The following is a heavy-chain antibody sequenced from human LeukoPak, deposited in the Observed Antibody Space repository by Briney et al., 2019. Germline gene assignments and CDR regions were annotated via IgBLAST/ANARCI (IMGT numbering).Heavy chain of an antibody. D-gene: IGHD3-16*01. CDR1: GGSISSSTYY. CDR3: ARRLMLRSFDY. CDR2: IYYSGST. Sequence: PSETLSLTCTVSGGSISSSTYYWGWIRQPPGKGLQWIGSIYYSGSTYYNPSLKSRVTISVDTSKNQFSLKLSSVTAADTGLYYCARRLMLRSFDYWGQGTLVSVSS. J-gene: IGHJ4*02. V-gene: IGHV4-39*01.